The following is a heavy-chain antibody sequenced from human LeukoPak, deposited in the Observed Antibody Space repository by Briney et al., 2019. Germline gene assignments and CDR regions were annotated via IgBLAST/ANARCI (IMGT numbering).Heavy chain of an antibody. CDR2: MNPNSGNT. V-gene: IGHV1-8*01. Sequence: ASVKVSCKASGYTFTNYDINWVRQATGQGPEWMGWMNPNSGNTGYAQKFQGRVTMTRDTSITTAYMEVSSLRSEDTAVYYCARAIATAGSNWFDTWGQRTRVTVSS. CDR3: ARAIATAGSNWFDT. D-gene: IGHD6-13*01. J-gene: IGHJ5*02. CDR1: GYTFTNYD.